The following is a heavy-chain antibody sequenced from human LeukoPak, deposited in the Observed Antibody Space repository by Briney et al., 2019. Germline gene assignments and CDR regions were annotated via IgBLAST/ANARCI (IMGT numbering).Heavy chain of an antibody. CDR1: GGSISSSPPYY. Sequence: SETLSLTCTVSGGSISSSPPYYWGWIRQTPGKGLEWIGYIYYSGSTNYNPSLKSRVTISVDTSKNQFSLKLSSVTAADTAVYYCARGYGERPWFGEPEGNWFDPWGQGTLVTVSS. V-gene: IGHV4-61*05. J-gene: IGHJ5*02. CDR2: IYYSGST. CDR3: ARGYGERPWFGEPEGNWFDP. D-gene: IGHD3-10*01.